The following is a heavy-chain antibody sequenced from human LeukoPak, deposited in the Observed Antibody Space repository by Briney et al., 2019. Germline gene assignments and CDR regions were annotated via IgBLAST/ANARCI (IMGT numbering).Heavy chain of an antibody. D-gene: IGHD6-6*01. J-gene: IGHJ4*02. CDR3: ARDLSSSIAARRSGLDY. Sequence: PGGSLRLSCAASGFTFSSYWMHWVRQAPGKGLVWVSRINTDGSSTSYADSVKGRFTISRDNAKNTLYLQMNSLRAQDTAVYYCARDLSSSIAARRSGLDYWGQGTLVTVSS. CDR2: INTDGSST. CDR1: GFTFSSYW. V-gene: IGHV3-74*01.